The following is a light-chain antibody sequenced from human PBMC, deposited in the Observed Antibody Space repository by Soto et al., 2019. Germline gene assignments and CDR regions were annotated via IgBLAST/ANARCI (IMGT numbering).Light chain of an antibody. CDR1: QSVASNY. Sequence: EIVLTQSPGTLSLSPGERATLSCRASQSVASNYLGWYQQKPGQAPRVLIFDASIRATGIPDRFSASGSGSDFTLTISRLEPDDFAVYYCHQYDSLPLTLGGGTQGGYQ. J-gene: IGKJ4*01. V-gene: IGKV3-20*01. CDR3: HQYDSLPLT. CDR2: DAS.